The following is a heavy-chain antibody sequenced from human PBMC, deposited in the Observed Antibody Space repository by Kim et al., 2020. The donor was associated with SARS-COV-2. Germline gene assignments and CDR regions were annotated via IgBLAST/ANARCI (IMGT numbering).Heavy chain of an antibody. D-gene: IGHD3-10*01. V-gene: IGHV3-23*01. CDR3: AKDVLYYYGSGQNAFDI. Sequence: VKGRFTISRDNSKNTLYLQMNSLRAEDTAVYYCAKDVLYYYGSGQNAFDIWGQGTMVTVSS. J-gene: IGHJ3*02.